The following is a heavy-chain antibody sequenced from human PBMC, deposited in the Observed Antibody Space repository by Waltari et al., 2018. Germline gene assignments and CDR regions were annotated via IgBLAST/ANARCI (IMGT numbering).Heavy chain of an antibody. J-gene: IGHJ3*01. D-gene: IGHD1-26*01. Sequence: QVHLVQSGAEMKKPGSSVKVSCKASGGTFGSYSVAWVRQAAGQGLEWLGGIIPIFGRPQYAQNFQCRVTLTADASTTTVYLEMSGLRSADTAIYFCARRNLGFAFDVWGQGTLVIVSS. V-gene: IGHV1-69*12. CDR3: ARRNLGFAFDV. CDR2: IIPIFGRP. CDR1: GGTFGSYS.